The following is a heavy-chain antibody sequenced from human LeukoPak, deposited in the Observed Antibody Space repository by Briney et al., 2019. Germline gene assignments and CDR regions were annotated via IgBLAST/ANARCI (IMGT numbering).Heavy chain of an antibody. V-gene: IGHV5-51*01. CDR3: ARFRYCSSTSCYWGFDY. CDR1: GYSFTSYW. CDR2: IYPGDSDT. D-gene: IGHD2-2*01. J-gene: IGHJ4*02. Sequence: GESLKISCKGSGYSFTSYWIGWVRQMPGKGLEWMGIIYPGDSDTRYSPSFQGQVTISADKSTSTAYLQWSSLKASDTAMYYCARFRYCSSTSCYWGFDYWGQGTLVTVSS.